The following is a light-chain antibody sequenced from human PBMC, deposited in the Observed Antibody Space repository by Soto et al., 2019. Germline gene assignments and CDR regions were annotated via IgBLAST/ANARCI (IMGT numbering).Light chain of an antibody. Sequence: QSVLTQSPSASASLGASVKLTCTLSSGHSSYAIAWHQQQPEKGPRYLMKLNSDGSHSKGDGIPDRFSGSSSGAERYLIISSLQSEDAADYYCQTWGTGIHVFGTGTQLTVL. CDR1: SGHSSYA. CDR2: LNSDGSH. CDR3: QTWGTGIHV. J-gene: IGLJ7*01. V-gene: IGLV4-69*01.